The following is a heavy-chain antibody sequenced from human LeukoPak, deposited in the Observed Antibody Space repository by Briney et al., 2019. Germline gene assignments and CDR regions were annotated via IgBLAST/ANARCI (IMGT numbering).Heavy chain of an antibody. J-gene: IGHJ3*02. D-gene: IGHD3-16*02. CDR2: IRSKANSYAT. Sequence: GGSLRLSCAASGFTFSGSAMHWVSQASGKGLEWVGRIRSKANSYATAYAASVKGRFTISTDDSKNTAYLQMNSLKTEDTAVYYCTRSPRDYVWGSYLSGAFDIWGQGTMVTVSS. V-gene: IGHV3-73*01. CDR1: GFTFSGSA. CDR3: TRSPRDYVWGSYLSGAFDI.